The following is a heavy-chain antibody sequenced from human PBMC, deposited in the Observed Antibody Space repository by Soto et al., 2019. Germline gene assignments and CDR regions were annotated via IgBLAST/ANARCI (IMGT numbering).Heavy chain of an antibody. D-gene: IGHD2-21*02. J-gene: IGHJ4*02. CDR2: IYYSGST. CDR3: ARQRTSVVTQAYFGV. V-gene: IGHV4-39*01. Sequence: SETLSLTCTVTGDSISSRSYYWGWIRQPPGKGLEWIGSIYYSGSTYNNPSLRSRVSMSIDTSKDQFSLKLKSVTAADTALYFCARQRTSVVTQAYFGVWGPGSLVTVSS. CDR1: GDSISSRSYY.